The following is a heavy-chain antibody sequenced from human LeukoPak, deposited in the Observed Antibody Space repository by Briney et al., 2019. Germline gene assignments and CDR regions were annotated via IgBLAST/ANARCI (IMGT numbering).Heavy chain of an antibody. V-gene: IGHV3-23*01. CDR3: AQAHLSVPRTLDYFDY. J-gene: IGHJ4*02. CDR2: ISGSSGST. Sequence: PGGSLRLSCAASGFTFNTYAMTWVRQAPGKGLEWVSVISGSSGSTYYADSVKGRFTMSRYNSKNTLLLQMNSLRAEDTAVYYCAQAHLSVPRTLDYFDYWGQGTLVTVSS. CDR1: GFTFNTYA. D-gene: IGHD5/OR15-5a*01.